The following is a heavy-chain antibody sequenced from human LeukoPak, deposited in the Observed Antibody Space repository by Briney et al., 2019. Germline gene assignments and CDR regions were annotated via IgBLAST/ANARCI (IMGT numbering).Heavy chain of an antibody. J-gene: IGHJ4*02. Sequence: SETLSLTCTVSGGSISSYYWSWIRQPPGKGLEWIGYIYYSGSTNCNPSLKSRVTISVDTSKNQFSLKLSSVTAADTAVYYCARVKVVPAAMYDYWGQGTLVTVSS. CDR3: ARVKVVPAAMYDY. V-gene: IGHV4-59*01. CDR1: GGSISSYY. D-gene: IGHD2-2*01. CDR2: IYYSGST.